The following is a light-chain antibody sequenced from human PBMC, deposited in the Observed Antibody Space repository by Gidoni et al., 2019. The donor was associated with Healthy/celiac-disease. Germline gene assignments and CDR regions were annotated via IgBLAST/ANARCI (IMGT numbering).Light chain of an antibody. CDR3: QQYYSTQRT. J-gene: IGKJ1*01. Sequence: DIVMTQSPDSLAVSLGERATINCKSSQSVLYSSNNKNYLAWYQQKPGQPPKLLIYWASTRESGVPDRVSGSGSGTDFTLTISSLQAEDVAVYYCQQYYSTQRTFGQGTKVEIK. CDR2: WAS. CDR1: QSVLYSSNNKNY. V-gene: IGKV4-1*01.